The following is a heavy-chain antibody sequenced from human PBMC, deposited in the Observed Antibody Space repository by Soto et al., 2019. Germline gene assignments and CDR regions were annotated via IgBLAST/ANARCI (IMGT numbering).Heavy chain of an antibody. CDR1: GGSFSNYV. CDR2: FTPIFGTA. D-gene: IGHD2-2*01. J-gene: IGHJ6*02. CDR3: GREDIVVYRISYYGIDV. V-gene: IGHV1-69*01. Sequence: QVHLVQSGAEVKKPGSSVKVSCEASGGSFSNYVVTWVRQAPGQGLEWMGAFTPIFGTANYALKFRDRVTITADEGATTAYMELSSLRSEDTAVYYCGREDIVVYRISYYGIDVWGQGTSVIVSS.